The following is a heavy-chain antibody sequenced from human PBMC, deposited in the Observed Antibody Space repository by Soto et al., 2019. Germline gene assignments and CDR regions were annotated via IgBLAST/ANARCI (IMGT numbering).Heavy chain of an antibody. D-gene: IGHD4-17*01. CDR2: ISSSGRNK. CDR3: ARDSVYYGDYELNYFDY. V-gene: IGHV3-11*01. CDR1: GFTFSDYY. Sequence: GGSPRLPCAASGFTFSDYYMSWIRQAPGEGLEGGLYISSSGRNKYYAESVKGRFTISRDNAKNSLYLQMNSLRAEDTAMYYCARDSVYYGDYELNYFDYWGQGTLVTVSS. J-gene: IGHJ4*02.